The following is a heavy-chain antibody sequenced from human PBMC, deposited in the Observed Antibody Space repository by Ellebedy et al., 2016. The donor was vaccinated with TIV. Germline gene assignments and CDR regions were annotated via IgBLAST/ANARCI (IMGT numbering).Heavy chain of an antibody. D-gene: IGHD3-22*01. CDR1: GGSINSTSFY. CDR2: IYYSGST. CDR3: ARGGYYEGGALDV. Sequence: SETLSLXCTVSGGSINSTSFYWGWIRQPPGKGLEWIGSIYYSGSTYYNPSLKSRVTISVDTSKNQFSLRLSSVTAADTAVYYCARGGYYEGGALDVWGQGTTVTVSS. V-gene: IGHV4-39*01. J-gene: IGHJ6*02.